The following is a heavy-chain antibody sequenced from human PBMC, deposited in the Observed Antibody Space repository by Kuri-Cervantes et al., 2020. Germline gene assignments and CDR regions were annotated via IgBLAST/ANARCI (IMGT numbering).Heavy chain of an antibody. CDR3: ARDSLYITMVQGATAGRINWFDP. J-gene: IGHJ5*02. V-gene: IGHV3-48*04. Sequence: GESLKISCAASGFTFSSYSMNWVRQAPGKGLEWVSYIGSSSSTIYYADSVKGRFTISRDNAKNSLYLQMNSLRAEDTAVYYCARDSLYITMVQGATAGRINWFDPWGQGTLVTVSS. D-gene: IGHD3-10*01. CDR1: GFTFSSYS. CDR2: IGSSSSTI.